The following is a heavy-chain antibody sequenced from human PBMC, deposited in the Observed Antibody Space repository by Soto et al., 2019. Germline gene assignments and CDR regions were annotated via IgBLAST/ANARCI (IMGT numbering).Heavy chain of an antibody. V-gene: IGHV3-23*01. CDR1: GFPFNNYA. CDR3: AKSRSVEDGFDI. CDR2: IRGSDEST. J-gene: IGHJ3*02. Sequence: GGSLRLSCAAPGFPFNNYAMSWVRQAPGKGLEWVSAIRGSDESTYYAQSVKGRFTISRDNSKNTLNLQMNSLRAEDTAVYYCAKSRSVEDGFDIWGQGTMVTVSS.